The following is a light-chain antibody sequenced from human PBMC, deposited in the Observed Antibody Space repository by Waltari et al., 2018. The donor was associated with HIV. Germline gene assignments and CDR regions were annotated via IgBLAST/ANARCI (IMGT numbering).Light chain of an antibody. CDR1: SSDVGGYNY. J-gene: IGLJ1*01. CDR3: SSYTSSSTLYV. CDR2: EVS. Sequence: QSALTQPASVSGSPGQSITISCTGTSSDVGGYNYVSWYQQHPGNAPKLMISEVSNRPSGVTNRFSGSKSGNTASLTISGLQVEDEADYYCSSYTSSSTLYVFGTGTKVTVL. V-gene: IGLV2-14*01.